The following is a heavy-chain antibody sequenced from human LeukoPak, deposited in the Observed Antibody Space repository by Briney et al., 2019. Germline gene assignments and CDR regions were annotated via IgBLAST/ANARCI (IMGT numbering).Heavy chain of an antibody. CDR1: GGTFSSYA. J-gene: IGHJ6*03. Sequence: GASVKVSCKASGGTFSSYAISWVRQAPGQGLEWMGGIIPIFGTANYAQTFQGRVTITADESTSAAYMELSSLRSEDTAVYYCARTPARFDWLLSGLTYYYYYMDVWGKGTTVTISS. CDR2: IIPIFGTA. V-gene: IGHV1-69*13. D-gene: IGHD3-9*01. CDR3: ARTPARFDWLLSGLTYYYYYMDV.